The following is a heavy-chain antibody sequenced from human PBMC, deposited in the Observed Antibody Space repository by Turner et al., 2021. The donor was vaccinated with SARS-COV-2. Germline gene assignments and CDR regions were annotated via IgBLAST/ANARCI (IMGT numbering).Heavy chain of an antibody. Sequence: QVQLVQSGAEVKKPGASVKVSCKASGYTFTGYYMPWVRQAPGQGLEWMGWISPNSGGTNYAQKLQGRVTMTRDTSISTLYMELSRLRSDDTAVYYCASSANSSGWQYWGQGTLVTVSS. J-gene: IGHJ4*02. CDR2: ISPNSGGT. CDR1: GYTFTGYY. CDR3: ASSANSSGWQY. D-gene: IGHD6-19*01. V-gene: IGHV1-2*02.